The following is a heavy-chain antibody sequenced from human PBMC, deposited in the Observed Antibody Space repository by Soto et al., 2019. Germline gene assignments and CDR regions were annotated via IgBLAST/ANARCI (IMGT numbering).Heavy chain of an antibody. CDR2: INQDGSEK. CDR1: ESTVSRDW. D-gene: IGHD1-26*01. Sequence: EVHLVESGGGLVQTGGSLRLSRAIFESTVSRDWMNWVRQAPGKGLEWVAHINQDGSEKYYVDSVKGRFTISRDNAKKSLYLQMNSLRPVDTAMYYCSGGVGDAFWGQGTLVTVSS. J-gene: IGHJ4*02. CDR3: SGGVGDAF. V-gene: IGHV3-7*04.